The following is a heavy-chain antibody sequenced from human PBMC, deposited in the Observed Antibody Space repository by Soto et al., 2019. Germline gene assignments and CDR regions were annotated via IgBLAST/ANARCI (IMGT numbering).Heavy chain of an antibody. J-gene: IGHJ5*01. CDR1: GFTFSSYT. D-gene: IGHD3-10*02. CDR3: ARDILSGGAYPDS. CDR2: ISSGSSYI. V-gene: IGHV3-21*01. Sequence: GGSLRLSCAASGFTFSSYTMNWVRQAPGKGLEWISSISSGSSYIYYAGSVKGRFTISRDNAKNSLFLQMNSLRADDTAVYYCARDILSGGAYPDSSAQGTKVTVSS.